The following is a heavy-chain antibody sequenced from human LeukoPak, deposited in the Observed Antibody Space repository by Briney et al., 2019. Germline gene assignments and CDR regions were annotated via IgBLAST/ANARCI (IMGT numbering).Heavy chain of an antibody. CDR1: GGSISSYY. J-gene: IGHJ4*02. Sequence: SETLSLTCTVSGGSISSYYWSWIRQPPGKGLEWIGYIYYSGSTNYNPSLKSRVTISVDTSKNQFSLKLSSVTAADTAVYYCARGHYYDSSGYCYWGQGTLVTVSS. CDR2: IYYSGST. CDR3: ARGHYYDSSGYCY. D-gene: IGHD3-22*01. V-gene: IGHV4-59*01.